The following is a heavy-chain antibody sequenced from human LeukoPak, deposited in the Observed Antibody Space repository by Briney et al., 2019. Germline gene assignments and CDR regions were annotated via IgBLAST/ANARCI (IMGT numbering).Heavy chain of an antibody. D-gene: IGHD3-10*01. V-gene: IGHV3-23*01. J-gene: IGHJ3*01. Sequence: GGSLRLSCAASGFTFAIHAMTWVRQAPGKGLEWVSGISGDGASTHYAESVRGQFTISRDNSQNTLFLQMNSLRVEDTAVYYCAKDSYVSGRPLHTFDVWGQGTMVTVSS. CDR3: AKDSYVSGRPLHTFDV. CDR1: GFTFAIHA. CDR2: ISGDGAST.